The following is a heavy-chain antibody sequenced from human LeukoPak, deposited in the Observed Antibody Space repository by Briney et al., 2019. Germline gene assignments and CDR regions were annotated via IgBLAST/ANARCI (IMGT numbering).Heavy chain of an antibody. CDR3: AKDESYDILTSPDY. J-gene: IGHJ4*02. D-gene: IGHD3-9*01. CDR2: ISGSGGST. CDR1: GFTFSSYA. Sequence: GGSLRLSCAASGFTFSSYAMSRVRQAPGKGLEWVSAISGSGGSTYYADSVKGRFTISRDNSKNTLYLQMNSLRAEDTAVYYCAKDESYDILTSPDYWGQGTLVTVSS. V-gene: IGHV3-23*01.